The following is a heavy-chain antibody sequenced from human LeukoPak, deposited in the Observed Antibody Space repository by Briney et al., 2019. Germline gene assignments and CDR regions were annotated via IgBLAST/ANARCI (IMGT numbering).Heavy chain of an antibody. D-gene: IGHD1-1*01. J-gene: IGHJ6*02. Sequence: ASVKVSCTASGVTFSSYAISWVRQAPGQGLEWMGGIIPIFGAANYAQKFQGRVTITADESTSTADMELSSLRSEDTAVYYCARATGTTLYYYYGMDVWGQGTTVTVSS. CDR2: IIPIFGAA. V-gene: IGHV1-69*13. CDR1: GVTFSSYA. CDR3: ARATGTTLYYYYGMDV.